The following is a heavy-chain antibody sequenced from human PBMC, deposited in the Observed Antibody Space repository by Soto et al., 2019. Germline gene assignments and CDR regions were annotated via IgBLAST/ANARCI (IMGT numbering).Heavy chain of an antibody. J-gene: IGHJ5*02. Sequence: EVQLSESGGDLRQPGGSLRLSCAASGFTFTNYAMTWVRQTPGKGLEWVSGISASGGLKYYADSVRGRFTVSRDNSKNILYLQMDNLRDEDTALYSGASEVGAPSGWLDPWGQGTQVTVSS. CDR1: GFTFTNYA. CDR3: ASEVGAPSGWLDP. V-gene: IGHV3-23*01. D-gene: IGHD1-26*01. CDR2: ISASGGLK.